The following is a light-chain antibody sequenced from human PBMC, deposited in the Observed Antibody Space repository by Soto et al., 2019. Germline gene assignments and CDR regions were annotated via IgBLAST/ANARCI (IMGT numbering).Light chain of an antibody. J-gene: IGKJ1*01. CDR2: KAS. V-gene: IGKV1-5*03. CDR1: QNIFTW. Sequence: DIQMTQSPSTLSVSIGDTVTISCRASQNIFTWLAWYQQKPGKAPKLLIYKASTLESGVPSRFSGSGSGTEFTLTISSLQPDDFASYYCQQYNSFWTFGQGTKVDIK. CDR3: QQYNSFWT.